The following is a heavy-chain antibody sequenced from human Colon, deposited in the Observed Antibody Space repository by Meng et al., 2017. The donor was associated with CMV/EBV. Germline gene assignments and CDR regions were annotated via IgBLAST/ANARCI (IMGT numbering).Heavy chain of an antibody. CDR3: AKGVSGLLYYFDY. CDR2: ISTGGDM. D-gene: IGHD3-16*01. J-gene: IGHJ4*02. CDR1: GFTFNNYA. Sequence: GESLKISCAASGFTFNNYAMRWVRQALGKGLEWVSSISTGGDMFYADSVRGRFTISRDNSKNTLFLQMNGLRAEDTAVYYCAKGVSGLLYYFDYWGQGVLVTVSS. V-gene: IGHV3-23*01.